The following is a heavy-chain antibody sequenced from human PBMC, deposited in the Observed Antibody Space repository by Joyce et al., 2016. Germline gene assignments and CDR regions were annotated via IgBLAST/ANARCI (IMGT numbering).Heavy chain of an antibody. Sequence: QVQLVQSGAEVKKLGASVKVSCRASGDTFSGYYMHWVRQAPGQGLEGMGWINPSSGGTSYAQNVQGRVTMTRDTSISTAHMELRRLGSDDTAVYYCARGGPYGDYEEDGMDVWGQGTTVTVSS. CDR1: GDTFSGYY. J-gene: IGHJ6*02. V-gene: IGHV1-2*02. CDR3: ARGGPYGDYEEDGMDV. CDR2: INPSSGGT. D-gene: IGHD4-17*01.